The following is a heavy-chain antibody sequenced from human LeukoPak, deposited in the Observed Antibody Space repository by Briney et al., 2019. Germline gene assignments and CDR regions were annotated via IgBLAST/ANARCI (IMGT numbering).Heavy chain of an antibody. D-gene: IGHD1-26*01. Sequence: PGGSLRLSCAASAFSLNAYNMNWVSQAPGKGPEWVSSISYTGTYIYYADSVKGRFTISRDNAQNSLYLQMNSLRAEDTAIYYCVRDRGTYRPIDYWGQGTLVTVSS. CDR1: AFSLNAYN. CDR3: VRDRGTYRPIDY. J-gene: IGHJ4*02. V-gene: IGHV3-21*04. CDR2: ISYTGTYI.